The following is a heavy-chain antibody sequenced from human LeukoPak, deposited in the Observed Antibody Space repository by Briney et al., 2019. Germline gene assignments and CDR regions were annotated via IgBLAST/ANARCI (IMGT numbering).Heavy chain of an antibody. CDR2: IYYSGST. Sequence: SETLSLTCTVSGGSISSYYWSWIRQPPGKGLEWIGYIYYSGSTNYNPSLKSRVTISVDTSKNQFSLKLSSVTAADTAVYYCARASQWLPTDYWGQGTLVTVSS. D-gene: IGHD6-19*01. J-gene: IGHJ4*02. CDR1: GGSISSYY. CDR3: ARASQWLPTDY. V-gene: IGHV4-59*01.